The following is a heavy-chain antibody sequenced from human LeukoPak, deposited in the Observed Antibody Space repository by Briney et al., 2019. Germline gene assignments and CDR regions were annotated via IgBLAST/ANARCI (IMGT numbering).Heavy chain of an antibody. Sequence: GGSLRLSCAASGFTFSRYAMSWVRQAPGKGLEWVSTISGSAGSTYYADSVKGRFTISRDNSKNTLYLQMNRLRAEDTAVYYCAKDSRTTYDSSWLYYFDSWGQGTLVSVFS. V-gene: IGHV3-23*01. CDR1: GFTFSRYA. J-gene: IGHJ4*02. CDR3: AKDSRTTYDSSWLYYFDS. D-gene: IGHD6-13*01. CDR2: ISGSAGST.